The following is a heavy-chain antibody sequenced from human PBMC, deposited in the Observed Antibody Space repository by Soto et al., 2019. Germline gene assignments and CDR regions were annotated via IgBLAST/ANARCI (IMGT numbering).Heavy chain of an antibody. CDR1: GDSVSSNSAA. V-gene: IGHV6-1*01. CDR3: ARDAGLYCSGGSCHELYYYYGMDV. CDR2: TYYRSKWYN. Sequence: QSQTLSLTCAISGDSVSSNSAAWNWIRQSPSRGLEWLGRTYYRSKWYNDYAVSVKSRITINPDTSKNQFSLQLNSVTPEDTAVYYCARDAGLYCSGGSCHELYYYYGMDVWGQGTTVTVSS. D-gene: IGHD2-15*01. J-gene: IGHJ6*02.